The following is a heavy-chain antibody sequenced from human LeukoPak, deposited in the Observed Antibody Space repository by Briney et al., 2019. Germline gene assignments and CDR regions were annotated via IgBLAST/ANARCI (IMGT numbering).Heavy chain of an antibody. J-gene: IGHJ4*02. CDR2: IYYSGST. D-gene: IGHD3-16*02. CDR3: ARFKGGLSFDY. V-gene: IGHV4-59*01. Sequence: SETLSLTCTVSGGSISSYYWSWIRQPPGKGLEWIGYIYYSGSTNYNPSLKSRVTISVDTSKNQFSLKLSSVTAADTAVYYCARFKGGLSFDYWGQGTLVTVSS. CDR1: GGSISSYY.